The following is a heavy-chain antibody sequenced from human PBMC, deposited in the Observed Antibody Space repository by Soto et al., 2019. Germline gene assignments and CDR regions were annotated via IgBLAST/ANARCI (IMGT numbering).Heavy chain of an antibody. CDR2: ISWDGGST. J-gene: IGHJ6*02. Sequence: WGSLRLSCAASGFTFDDYTMHWVRQAPGKGLEWVSLISWDGGSTYYADSVKGRFTISRDNSKNSLYLQMNSLRTEDTALYYCAKDIGVRITIFGVVTPYGMDVWGQGTTVTVSS. CDR3: AKDIGVRITIFGVVTPYGMDV. CDR1: GFTFDDYT. V-gene: IGHV3-43*01. D-gene: IGHD3-3*01.